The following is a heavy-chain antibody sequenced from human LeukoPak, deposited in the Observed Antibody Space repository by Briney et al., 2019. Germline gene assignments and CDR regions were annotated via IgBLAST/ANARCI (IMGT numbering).Heavy chain of an antibody. J-gene: IGHJ4*02. CDR2: INHSGST. V-gene: IGHV4-34*01. CDR1: GGSFSGYY. D-gene: IGHD3-22*01. CDR3: ARGYYDSSGQRYFDY. Sequence: SETLSLTCAVYGGSFSGYYWSWIRQPPGKGLEWIGEINHSGSTNYNPSLKSRVTISVDTSKNQFSLKLSSVTAADTAVYYCARGYYDSSGQRYFDYWGQGTLVTVSS.